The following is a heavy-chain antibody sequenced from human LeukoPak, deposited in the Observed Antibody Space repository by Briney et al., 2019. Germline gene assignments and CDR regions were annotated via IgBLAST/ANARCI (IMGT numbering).Heavy chain of an antibody. CDR3: ARAPALFFYDDSGYYNGYFDL. CDR1: GFTFSSYW. D-gene: IGHD3-22*01. Sequence: GGSLRLSCEASGFTFSSYWMSWVRQAPGKGLEWVANIKTDGSGKYYVDSVKGRFTISRVNSKNTLFLQMNSLRAEDTAVYYCARAPALFFYDDSGYYNGYFDLWGRGTLVTVSS. V-gene: IGHV3-7*01. J-gene: IGHJ2*01. CDR2: IKTDGSGK.